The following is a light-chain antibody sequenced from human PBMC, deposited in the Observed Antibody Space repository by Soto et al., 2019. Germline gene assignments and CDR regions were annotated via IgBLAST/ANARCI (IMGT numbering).Light chain of an antibody. CDR3: QQYDTSSII. CDR2: DSS. V-gene: IGKV3-20*01. CDR1: QTVDSTY. Sequence: EIVLTQSPGTLSLSPGERATLSCRASQTVDSTYLAWYQQKPGQPPRLLIYDSSSRAPGIPDRFSGSGSGTDFTLSISRLEPEDFAVYYRQQYDTSSIIFGPGTKVDIK. J-gene: IGKJ3*01.